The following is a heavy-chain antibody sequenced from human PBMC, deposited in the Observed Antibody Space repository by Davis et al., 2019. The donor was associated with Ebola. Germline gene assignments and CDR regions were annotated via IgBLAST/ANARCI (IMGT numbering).Heavy chain of an antibody. D-gene: IGHD2-2*01. CDR3: AKDDCISTSCYMDV. V-gene: IGHV3-30*02. CDR1: GFTFSSYG. CDR2: IRYDGSTK. J-gene: IGHJ6*03. Sequence: GESLKISCAASGFTFSSYGMHWVRQAPGKGLEWVAFIRYDGSTKYYADSVKGRFTISRDNSKNTLYLQMNSLRAEDTAVYYCAKDDCISTSCYMDVWGQGTTVTVSS.